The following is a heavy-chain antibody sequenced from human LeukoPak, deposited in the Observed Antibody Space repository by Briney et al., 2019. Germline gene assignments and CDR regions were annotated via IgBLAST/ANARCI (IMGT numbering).Heavy chain of an antibody. J-gene: IGHJ6*02. V-gene: IGHV4-39*07. CDR1: GGSISSSSYY. CDR3: ATRAGGYYYYGMDV. D-gene: IGHD6-19*01. CDR2: LYYSGST. Sequence: SETLSLTCTVSGGSISSSSYYWGWIRQPPGKGLEWIGSLYYSGSTYYSPSLKSRVTMSGDTSKNQFSLKLSSVTAADTAVYYCATRAGGYYYYGMDVWGQGTTVTVSS.